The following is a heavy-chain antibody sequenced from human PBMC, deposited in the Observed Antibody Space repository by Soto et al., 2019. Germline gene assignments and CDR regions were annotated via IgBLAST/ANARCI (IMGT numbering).Heavy chain of an antibody. CDR2: IIPIFGTA. Sequence: SVKVSCKASGGTFSSYAISWARQAPGQGLEWMGGIIPIFGTANYAQKFQGRVTITADESTSTAYMELSSLRSEDTAVYYCASLGSDGAALYYFDYWGQGTLVTVSS. CDR1: GGTFSSYA. D-gene: IGHD1-26*01. CDR3: ASLGSDGAALYYFDY. J-gene: IGHJ4*02. V-gene: IGHV1-69*13.